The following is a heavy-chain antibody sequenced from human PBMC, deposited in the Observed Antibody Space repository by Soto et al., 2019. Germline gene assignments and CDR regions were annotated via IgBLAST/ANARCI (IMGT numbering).Heavy chain of an antibody. CDR3: AADRGRWDSGSHYNYYYGMEV. CDR1: GFTFTSSA. V-gene: IGHV1-58*01. D-gene: IGHD3-10*01. Sequence: GASVKVSCKASGFTFTSSAVQWVRQARGQRLEWIGWIVVGSGNTNYAQKFQERVTITRDMSTSTAYMELSSLRSADTAVYYCAADRGRWDSGSHYNYYYGMEVWGQGTTGTVCS. CDR2: IVVGSGNT. J-gene: IGHJ6*02.